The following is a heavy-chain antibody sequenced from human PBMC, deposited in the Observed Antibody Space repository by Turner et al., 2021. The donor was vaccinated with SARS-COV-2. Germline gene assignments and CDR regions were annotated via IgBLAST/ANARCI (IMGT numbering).Heavy chain of an antibody. D-gene: IGHD4-4*01. J-gene: IGHJ6*02. CDR3: MTTVTSSYYYYYGMDV. CDR1: GGTFSSYP. CDR2: IIPIFGTA. Sequence: HVQLVQSGAEVKKPGSSVTVSCKASGGTFSSYPISWVRQAPGQGLEWMGGIIPIFGTANYAQKFQGRVTITADESTSTAYMELSSLRSEDTAVYFCMTTVTSSYYYYYGMDVWGQGTTVTVSS. V-gene: IGHV1-69*01.